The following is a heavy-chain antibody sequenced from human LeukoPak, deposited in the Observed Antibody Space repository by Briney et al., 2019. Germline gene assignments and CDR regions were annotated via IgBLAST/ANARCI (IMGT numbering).Heavy chain of an antibody. V-gene: IGHV4-59*01. CDR3: ARLLDYDNSGDTDTFDM. Sequence: SETLSLTCTVSGGFISRYYWSWTRQPPGKGLEWIAFINYSGRTKYNPSLQSRVSVSLDTSKNHFSLQVRSVIAADTAVYYCARLLDYDNSGDTDTFDMWGQGTMVNVSS. CDR1: GGFISRYY. J-gene: IGHJ3*02. CDR2: INYSGRT. D-gene: IGHD3-22*01.